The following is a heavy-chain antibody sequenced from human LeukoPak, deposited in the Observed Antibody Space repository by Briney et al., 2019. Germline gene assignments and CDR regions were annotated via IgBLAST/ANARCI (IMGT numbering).Heavy chain of an antibody. CDR2: IIPIFGTA. Sequence: SVKVSCKASGGTFSSYAISWVRQAPGQGLEWMGGIIPIFGTANYAQKFQGRVTITADESTSTAYMELSSLRSEDTAVYYCARVDARNYYDSSGYYSDLGYWGQGTLVTVSS. D-gene: IGHD3-22*01. J-gene: IGHJ4*02. CDR3: ARVDARNYYDSSGYYSDLGY. V-gene: IGHV1-69*13. CDR1: GGTFSSYA.